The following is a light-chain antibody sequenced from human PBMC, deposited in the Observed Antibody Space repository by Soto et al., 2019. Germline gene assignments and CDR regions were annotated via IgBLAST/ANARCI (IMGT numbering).Light chain of an antibody. CDR1: SSDVGGYNY. CDR2: EVN. Sequence: QSVLTQPASVSGSPGQSITISCTGTSSDVGGYNYVSWYQQHPGKAPKLMIYEVNNRPSGVSTRFSGSKSGNTASLTISGLHAEDEADYYCSSYTSSITYVFGSGTKLTVL. V-gene: IGLV2-14*03. CDR3: SSYTSSITYV. J-gene: IGLJ1*01.